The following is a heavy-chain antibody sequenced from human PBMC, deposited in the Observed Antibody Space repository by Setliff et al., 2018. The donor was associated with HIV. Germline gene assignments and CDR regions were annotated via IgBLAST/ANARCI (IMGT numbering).Heavy chain of an antibody. D-gene: IGHD4-4*01. Sequence: TLSLTCAVSGVSITSDYWSWIRQPPGKGLEWIGFIYYRVNTNNNPSLKSRVTISVDTSKNQFSLRLTSVTAADTAFYYCARGGSMTTLHNWGQGTLVTVSS. CDR2: IYYRVNT. J-gene: IGHJ4*02. CDR1: GVSITSDY. CDR3: ARGGSMTTLHN. V-gene: IGHV4-59*01.